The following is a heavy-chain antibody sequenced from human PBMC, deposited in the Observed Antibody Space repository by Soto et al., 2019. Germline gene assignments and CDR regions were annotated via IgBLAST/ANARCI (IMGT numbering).Heavy chain of an antibody. D-gene: IGHD6-19*01. CDR1: GFTFSSYA. CDR3: AKERGIAVAGPRRRAFDI. J-gene: IGHJ3*02. Sequence: PGGSLRLSCAASGFTFSSYAMSWVRQAPGKGLEWVSAISGSGGSTYYADSVKGRFTISRDNSKNTLYLEMNSLRAEDTAVYYCAKERGIAVAGPRRRAFDIWGQGTMVTVSS. V-gene: IGHV3-23*01. CDR2: ISGSGGST.